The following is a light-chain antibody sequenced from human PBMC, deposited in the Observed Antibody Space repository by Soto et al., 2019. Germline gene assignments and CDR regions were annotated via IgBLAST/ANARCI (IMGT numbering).Light chain of an antibody. CDR2: AAS. CDR1: QDIRNE. J-gene: IGKJ1*01. CDR3: RQDYNYPRT. Sequence: AIQMTQSPSSLSASVGDRVTITCRASQDIRNELGWYQQKPGTAPKVLIYAASHLQSGVPSRFSGSGSGTDFTLTISSLQPEDFATYYCRQDYNYPRTFGRGTKVE. V-gene: IGKV1-6*01.